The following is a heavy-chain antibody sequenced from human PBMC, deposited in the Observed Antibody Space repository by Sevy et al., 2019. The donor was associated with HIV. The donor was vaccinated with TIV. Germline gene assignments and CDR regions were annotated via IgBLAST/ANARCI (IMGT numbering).Heavy chain of an antibody. CDR1: GGSINSDH. Sequence: SETLSLTCTVSGGSINSDHWNWIRQPPGKGLEWIGYVYYTGGTNYNPSLKNRFTISVDRTKNQFSLKLTSVTAADTAVYYCARRNDFDNWGQGTMVTVSS. CDR3: ARRNDFDN. D-gene: IGHD2-8*01. CDR2: VYYTGGT. J-gene: IGHJ3*02. V-gene: IGHV4-59*08.